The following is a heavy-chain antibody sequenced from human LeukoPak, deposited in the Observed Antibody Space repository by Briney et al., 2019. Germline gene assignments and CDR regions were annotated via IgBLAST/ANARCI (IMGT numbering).Heavy chain of an antibody. D-gene: IGHD1-14*01. V-gene: IGHV3-23*01. CDR3: ARGNPGRGYPYYYGMDV. J-gene: IGHJ6*02. CDR1: GFTFSSYA. CDR2: ISGSGGST. Sequence: GGSLRLSCAASGFTFSSYAMSWVRQAPGKGLEWVSAISGSGGSTYYADSVKGRFTISRDNSKNTLYLQMNSLRAEDTAVYYCARGNPGRGYPYYYGMDVWGHGTTVTVSS.